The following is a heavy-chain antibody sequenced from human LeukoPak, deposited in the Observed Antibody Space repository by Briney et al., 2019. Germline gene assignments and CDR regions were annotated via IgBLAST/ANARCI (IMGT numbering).Heavy chain of an antibody. CDR3: AKGSSGSCYSAGSY. Sequence: GGSLRLSCAASGFAFSSFGMHWVRQAPGRGLEWVAVISDDGSKDYYADSVKGRFTISRDNSKNTLSLQMNSLRAEDTAVYYCAKGSSGSCYSAGSYWGQGTLVTVSS. CDR1: GFAFSSFG. J-gene: IGHJ4*02. V-gene: IGHV3-30*18. CDR2: ISDDGSKD. D-gene: IGHD2-15*01.